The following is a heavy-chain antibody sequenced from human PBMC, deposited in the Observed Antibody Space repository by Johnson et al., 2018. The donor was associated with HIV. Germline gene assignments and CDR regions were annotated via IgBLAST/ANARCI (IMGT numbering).Heavy chain of an antibody. D-gene: IGHD5-24*01. CDR2: IRYDGSYK. Sequence: QVQLVESGGGVVQPGGSLRLSCVASGFTFSRFGMHWVRQAPGKGLEWVAFIRYDGSYKYYADSVKGRFTISRDNSKNTLYLQMNSLRAEDTAVYYCARDEPYNLNAFDIWGQGTMVTVSS. V-gene: IGHV3-30*02. CDR1: GFTFSRFG. J-gene: IGHJ3*02. CDR3: ARDEPYNLNAFDI.